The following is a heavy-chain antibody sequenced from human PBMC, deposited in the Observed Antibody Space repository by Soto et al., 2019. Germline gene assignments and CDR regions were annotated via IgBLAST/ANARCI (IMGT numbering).Heavy chain of an antibody. CDR1: GGTFNGYG. V-gene: IGHV1-69*06. CDR2: TVPVFDTS. J-gene: IGHJ3*01. Sequence: QVQLVQSGAVVKKPGSSVEVSCKASGGTFNGYGISWVRQAPGQGLEWMGGTVPVFDTSKYAPRFQGRVTITADKSTSTAYMELSSLRSEDTALYFCARGVSNSGAYYTGPSAYELWGQGTLVIVSS. D-gene: IGHD3-10*01. CDR3: ARGVSNSGAYYTGPSAYEL.